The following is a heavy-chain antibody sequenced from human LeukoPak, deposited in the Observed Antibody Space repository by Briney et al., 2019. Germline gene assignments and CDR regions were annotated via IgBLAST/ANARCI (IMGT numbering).Heavy chain of an antibody. CDR3: VRVGDTPFDY. J-gene: IGHJ4*02. D-gene: IGHD2-21*01. CDR2: INPDSGGT. Sequence: ASVKVSCKASGYTFTGYYMHWVRQAPGQGLEWMGWINPDSGGTNYAQNFQGWVTMTRDTSISTAYMELSRLRSDDTAVYYCVRVGDTPFDYWGQGTLVTVSS. CDR1: GYTFTGYY. V-gene: IGHV1-2*04.